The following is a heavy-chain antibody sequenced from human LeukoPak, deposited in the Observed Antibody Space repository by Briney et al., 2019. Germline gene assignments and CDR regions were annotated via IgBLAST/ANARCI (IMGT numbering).Heavy chain of an antibody. CDR3: ARGSHYGPGRSSDY. Sequence: GASVKVSCKASGYTFTRYAMNWVRQAPGQGFEWMGWINTNTGNPTYAQGFTGRFVFSLDTSVSTAYLQISSLKAEDTAVYYCARGSHYGPGRSSDYWGQGTLVTVSS. V-gene: IGHV7-4-1*02. CDR2: INTNTGNP. J-gene: IGHJ4*02. D-gene: IGHD3-10*01. CDR1: GYTFTRYA.